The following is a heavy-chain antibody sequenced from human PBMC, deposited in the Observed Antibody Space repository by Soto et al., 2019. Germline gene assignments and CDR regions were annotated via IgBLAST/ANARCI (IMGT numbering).Heavy chain of an antibody. Sequence: PSETLSLTCTVSGGSIRSYYWSWIRQPPGKGLEWIAYISSSGSTKYNPSLRSRVTISLDTSKNQFSLKASSVTAADTAVYYCARLAPRDGDPKTVRAFDIWGPGTMVTVSS. J-gene: IGHJ3*02. CDR1: GGSIRSYY. V-gene: IGHV4-59*01. CDR2: ISSSGST. CDR3: ARLAPRDGDPKTVRAFDI. D-gene: IGHD1-1*01.